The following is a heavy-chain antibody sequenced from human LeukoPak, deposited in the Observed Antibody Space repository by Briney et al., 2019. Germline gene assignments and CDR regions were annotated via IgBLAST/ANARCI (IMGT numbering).Heavy chain of an antibody. J-gene: IGHJ4*02. Sequence: GGTLRLSCAASGFTFSSYGMSWVRQAPGKGLEWVSAINTSGGSTYYADSVKGRFTISRDNSKNTLYLQMNSLRAEDTAVYYCAKDPHAIIVATIRSYYFDYWGQGTLVTVSS. CDR3: AKDPHAIIVATIRSYYFDY. V-gene: IGHV3-23*01. CDR2: INTSGGST. CDR1: GFTFSSYG. D-gene: IGHD5-12*01.